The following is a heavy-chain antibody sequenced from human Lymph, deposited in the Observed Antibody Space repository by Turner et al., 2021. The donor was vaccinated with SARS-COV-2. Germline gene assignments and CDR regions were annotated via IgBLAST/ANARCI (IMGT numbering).Heavy chain of an antibody. CDR1: GFTFSTYA. D-gene: IGHD3-10*01. V-gene: IGHV3-30*04. J-gene: IGHJ6*02. CDR3: ARYGSGGYFYYGLDV. CDR2: ISYDGSNK. Sequence: QLQLVESGGGVVQPGRSLRLSCAASGFTFSTYAIHWVRQAAGKGLEWVAVISYDGSNKYYADSVKGRFTISRDNSKNTLYLQMNSLRAEDTAVYYCARYGSGGYFYYGLDVWGQGTTVTVS.